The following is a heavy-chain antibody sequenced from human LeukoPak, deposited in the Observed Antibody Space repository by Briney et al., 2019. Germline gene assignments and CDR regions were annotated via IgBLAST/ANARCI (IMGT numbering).Heavy chain of an antibody. J-gene: IGHJ4*02. CDR3: ARARYFGDYEDY. Sequence: GGSLRLSCEGSGFTFSSYSMNWVRQVPGKGLEWLSYISSGSSTIYYADSVKGRFTISRDNVKNSLHLQMNSLRAEDTAVYYCARARYFGDYEDYWGQGTLVTVSS. CDR2: ISSGSSTI. D-gene: IGHD4-17*01. V-gene: IGHV3-48*01. CDR1: GFTFSSYS.